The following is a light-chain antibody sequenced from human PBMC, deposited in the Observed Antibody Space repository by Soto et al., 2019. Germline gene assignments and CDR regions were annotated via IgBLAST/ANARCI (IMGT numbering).Light chain of an antibody. V-gene: IGKV3-11*01. CDR1: QSVSSY. Sequence: EIVLTQSPATLSLSPGERATLSCRASQSVSSYLAWYQQTPGQAPRRLIYDASNRPTGIPDRFSGSGSGTDFTLTSSSLEPEDFAVYYCQQRSNWPPYTFGQGTKLEIK. CDR2: DAS. CDR3: QQRSNWPPYT. J-gene: IGKJ2*01.